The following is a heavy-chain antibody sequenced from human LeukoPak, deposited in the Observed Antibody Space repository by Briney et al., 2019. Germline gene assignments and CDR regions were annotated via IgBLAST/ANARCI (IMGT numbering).Heavy chain of an antibody. D-gene: IGHD6-13*01. CDR2: ISDSGST. J-gene: IGHJ4*02. Sequence: SETLSLTCTVSGGSIRGYSWSWLRQPPGKGLEWIGYISDSGSTYYNPSLKTRITISLDMSKNQFSLKLSSATAADTAVYYCAKDLSWPRYSSSWDYWGQGTLVTVSS. CDR3: AKDLSWPRYSSSWDY. CDR1: GGSIRGYS. V-gene: IGHV4-59*01.